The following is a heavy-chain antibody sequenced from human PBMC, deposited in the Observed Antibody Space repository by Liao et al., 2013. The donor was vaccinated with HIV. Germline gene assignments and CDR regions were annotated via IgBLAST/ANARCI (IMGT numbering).Heavy chain of an antibody. D-gene: IGHD3-3*01. Sequence: QALLQESGPGLVKPSQTLSLTCTVSGYSVSSGDYYWTWIRQPAGKGLEWIGRLYTTGSSNYNPSFKSRVAMSIDTSKSQFSLILNSVTAADTAMYYCARMGTSTEYYDMWSGYYSHVQQGTHFDHWGQGTLVTVSS. CDR3: ARMGTSTEYYDMWSGYYSHVQQGTHFDH. CDR2: LYTTGSS. CDR1: GYSVSSGDYY. V-gene: IGHV4-61*02. J-gene: IGHJ4*02.